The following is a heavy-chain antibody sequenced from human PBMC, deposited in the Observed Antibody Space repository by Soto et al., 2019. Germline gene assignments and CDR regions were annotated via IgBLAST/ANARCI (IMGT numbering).Heavy chain of an antibody. CDR2: VYYSGIT. D-gene: IGHD6-13*01. Sequence: SETLSLTCTVSGGSISTYYWSWIRQPPGKGLEWIGHVYYSGITNYNPSLKSRVTISVDTSKNQFSLKLSSVTAADTAVYYCVRVGSNGGSAPWGRGPLVTVPS. J-gene: IGHJ5*02. V-gene: IGHV4-59*01. CDR3: VRVGSNGGSAP. CDR1: GGSISTYY.